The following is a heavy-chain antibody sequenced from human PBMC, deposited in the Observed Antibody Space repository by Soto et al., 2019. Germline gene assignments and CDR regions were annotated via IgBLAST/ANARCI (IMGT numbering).Heavy chain of an antibody. CDR1: GGSFSGYY. D-gene: IGHD3-3*01. V-gene: IGHV4-59*10. CDR3: ARGQRFSDLFDP. Sequence: SETLSLTCAVYGGSFSGYYWTWIRQSAGGGLEWIGRIYSSGSTNYNPSLKSRVTISLDTSMNHFSLRLSSVTAADTAVYYCARGQRFSDLFDPWGQGTLVTVSS. J-gene: IGHJ5*02. CDR2: IYSSGST.